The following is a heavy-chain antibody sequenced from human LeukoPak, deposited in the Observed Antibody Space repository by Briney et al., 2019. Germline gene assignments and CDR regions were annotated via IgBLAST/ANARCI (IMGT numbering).Heavy chain of an antibody. CDR1: GYSISSGYY. J-gene: IGHJ3*02. CDR2: IYHSGST. Sequence: PSETLSLTCTVSGYSISSGYYWGWIRQPPGKGLEWIGSIYHSGSTYYNPSLKGRVTISVDTSKNQFSLKLSSVTAADTAVYYCARVPPHIVVVTHAFDIWGQGTMVTVSS. V-gene: IGHV4-38-2*02. CDR3: ARVPPHIVVVTHAFDI. D-gene: IGHD2-21*02.